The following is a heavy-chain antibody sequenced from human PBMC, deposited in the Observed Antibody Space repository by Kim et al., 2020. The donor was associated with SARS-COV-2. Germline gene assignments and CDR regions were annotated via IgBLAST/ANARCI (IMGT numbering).Heavy chain of an antibody. CDR3: ARRNRSHLNFDS. D-gene: IGHD2-15*01. V-gene: IGHV4-39*01. J-gene: IGHJ4*02. Sequence: PPLETRATIAVDTSRNQFSLKLSAVTAADTAVYYCARRNRSHLNFDSWGQGTLVTVSS.